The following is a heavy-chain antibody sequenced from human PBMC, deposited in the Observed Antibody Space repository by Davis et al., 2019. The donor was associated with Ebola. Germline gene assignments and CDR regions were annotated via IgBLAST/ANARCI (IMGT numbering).Heavy chain of an antibody. CDR3: ARDDYSNYYGMDV. D-gene: IGHD4-11*01. Sequence: SETLSLTCAVYGGSFSGYYWSWIRQPPGKGLEWIGEINHSGSTNYNPSLKSRVTISVDTSKNQFSLKLSSVTAADTAVYYCARDDYSNYYGMDVWGQGTLVTVSS. CDR1: GGSFSGYY. CDR2: INHSGST. J-gene: IGHJ6*02. V-gene: IGHV4-34*01.